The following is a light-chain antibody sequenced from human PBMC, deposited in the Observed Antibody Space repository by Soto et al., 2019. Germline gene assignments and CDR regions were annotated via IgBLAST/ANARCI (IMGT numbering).Light chain of an antibody. V-gene: IGKV3-20*01. Sequence: EIVLTQSPGTLSLSPGERATLSCRASQSVSSSYLAWYQQKPGQAPRLLIYGASRRATGIPDRFSGSGSGTDFTLTISRLEPEDSAVYYCQQYGSSPPRFTFGPGTKVDIK. J-gene: IGKJ3*01. CDR2: GAS. CDR3: QQYGSSPPRFT. CDR1: QSVSSSY.